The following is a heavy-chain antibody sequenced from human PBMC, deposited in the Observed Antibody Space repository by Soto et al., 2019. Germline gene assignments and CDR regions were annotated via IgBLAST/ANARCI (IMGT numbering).Heavy chain of an antibody. V-gene: IGHV3-30-3*01. J-gene: IGHJ4*02. CDR2: ISYDGTYK. D-gene: IGHD3-22*01. CDR1: AFTFRSYA. CDR3: ARDGIYDGSGYYGSYFDY. Sequence: GGSLRLSCAASAFTFRSYAMHWVRQAPGKGLEWVAVISYDGTYKYYADSVKGRFTISRDNSKNTVYLQMSSLRAEDAAVYYCARDGIYDGSGYYGSYFDYWGQGSLVTVSS.